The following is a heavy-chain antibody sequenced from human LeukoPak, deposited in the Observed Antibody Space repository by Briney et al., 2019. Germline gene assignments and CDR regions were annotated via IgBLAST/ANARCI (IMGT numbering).Heavy chain of an antibody. CDR2: IYSGGAT. Sequence: GGSLRLSCAASGFSVSDNYMSWVRQAPGKGLDWVSIIYSGGATYYSDSVEGRFTISRDPSKNTVFLQMDSLKVEDTAVYYCARDRGLSGRYPRFYYYGMDVWCQGTTVTVSS. V-gene: IGHV3-53*05. D-gene: IGHD1-26*01. CDR3: ARDRGLSGRYPRFYYYGMDV. J-gene: IGHJ6*02. CDR1: GFSVSDNY.